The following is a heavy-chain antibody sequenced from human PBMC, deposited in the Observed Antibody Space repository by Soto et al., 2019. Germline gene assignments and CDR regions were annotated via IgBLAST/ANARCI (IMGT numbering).Heavy chain of an antibody. CDR2: FDPEDGET. J-gene: IGHJ3*02. D-gene: IGHD3-3*01. V-gene: IGHV1-24*01. CDR1: GYTLTELS. CDR3: ATAEGIFGVVIALSAFDI. Sequence: VASVKVSCKVSGYTLTELSMHWVRRAPGKGLEWMGGFDPEDGETIYAQKFQGRVTMTEDTSTDTAYMELSSLRSEDTAVYYCATAEGIFGVVIALSAFDIWGQGTMVTISS.